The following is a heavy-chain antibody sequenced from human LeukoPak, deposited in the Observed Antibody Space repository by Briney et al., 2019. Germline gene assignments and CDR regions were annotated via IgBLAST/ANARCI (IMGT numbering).Heavy chain of an antibody. CDR2: ISNDGSKK. Sequence: PGGSLRLSCAASGFTFSSYGMHWVRQAPGKGLDWVVVISNDGSKKYYADSVKGRFTISRDNSKNTLSLQVGSLRTEDTAVYYCAKDRYSYAFEYSDSWGQGTLVTVSS. V-gene: IGHV3-30*18. J-gene: IGHJ4*02. CDR1: GFTFSSYG. D-gene: IGHD5-18*01. CDR3: AKDRYSYAFEYSDS.